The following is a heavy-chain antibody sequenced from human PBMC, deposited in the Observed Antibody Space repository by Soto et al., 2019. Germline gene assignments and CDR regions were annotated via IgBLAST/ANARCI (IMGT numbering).Heavy chain of an antibody. J-gene: IGHJ6*02. CDR1: GFSLSNVRMG. CDR3: ARVEITAYAMDV. Sequence: QVALKESGPVLVKPTETLTLTCTVSGFSLSNVRMGVSWIRQPPGRALEWLAHIFSNDAKSYSTSLQSRLPISKDPPQSLVVLTIDDMDPVEPATYFCARVEITAYAMDVWGQGTTVTVSS. CDR2: IFSNDAK. V-gene: IGHV2-26*01. D-gene: IGHD3-16*01.